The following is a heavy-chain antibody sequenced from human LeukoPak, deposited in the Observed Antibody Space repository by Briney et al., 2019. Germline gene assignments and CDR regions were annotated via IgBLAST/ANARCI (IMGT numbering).Heavy chain of an antibody. J-gene: IGHJ4*02. CDR3: AKGHLRNGDYFDY. D-gene: IGHD1-1*01. CDR2: IRYDGSNK. V-gene: IGHV3-30*02. Sequence: GGSLRLSCAASGFTFSSYGMHWVRQAPGKGLEWAAFIRYDGSNKYYADSVEGRFTISRDNSKNTLYLQMNSLRAEDTAVYYCAKGHLRNGDYFDYWGQGTLVTVSS. CDR1: GFTFSSYG.